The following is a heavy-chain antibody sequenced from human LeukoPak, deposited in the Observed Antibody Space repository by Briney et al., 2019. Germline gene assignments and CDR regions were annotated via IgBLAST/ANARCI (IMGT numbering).Heavy chain of an antibody. J-gene: IGHJ3*02. CDR1: DFTVNSHD. Sequence: GGSLRLSCAASDFTVNSHDMTWVRQAPGKGLEWVSVIYTYGSTYYADSVKGRFTISRHNSKNTLFLQMSSLRAEDTAVYYCARDVRTDYYDSSGYHDAFDIWGQGTTVTVSS. CDR3: ARDVRTDYYDSSGYHDAFDI. V-gene: IGHV3-53*04. CDR2: IYTYGST. D-gene: IGHD3-22*01.